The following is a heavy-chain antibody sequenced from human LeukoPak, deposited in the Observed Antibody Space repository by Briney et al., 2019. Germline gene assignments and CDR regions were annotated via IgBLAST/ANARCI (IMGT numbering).Heavy chain of an antibody. J-gene: IGHJ5*02. CDR1: GGSFGGYY. CDR2: INHSGST. V-gene: IGHV4-34*01. CDR3: ARGKRSDIVVVPAGVNTPGYWFDP. D-gene: IGHD2-2*01. Sequence: SETLSLTCAVYGGSFGGYYWSWIRQPPGKGLEWIGEINHSGSTNYNPSLKSRVTISVDTSKNQFSLKLSSVTAADTAVYYCARGKRSDIVVVPAGVNTPGYWFDPWGQGTLVTVSS.